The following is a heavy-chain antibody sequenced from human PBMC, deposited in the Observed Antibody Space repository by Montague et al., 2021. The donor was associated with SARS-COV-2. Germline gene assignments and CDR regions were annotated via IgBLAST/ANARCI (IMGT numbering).Heavy chain of an antibody. Sequence: SETLSLTCAVYGGSFSGHYWSWIRQPPGKGLEWIGEINHSGSTNYNPSLKSRVTISVDTSKNQFSLKLSSVTAADTAVCYCARGLPVTTLYYYYGMDVWGQGTLVTVSS. CDR2: INHSGST. CDR1: GGSFSGHY. CDR3: ARGLPVTTLYYYYGMDV. D-gene: IGHD4-11*01. J-gene: IGHJ6*02. V-gene: IGHV4-34*01.